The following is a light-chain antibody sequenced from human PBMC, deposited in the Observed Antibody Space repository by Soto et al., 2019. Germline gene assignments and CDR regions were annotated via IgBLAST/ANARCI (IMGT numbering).Light chain of an antibody. Sequence: EIVLTQSPATLSLSPGERATLSCRASQSVSSSYLAWYRQKPGQAPRLLIYGASSRATGIPDRVSGSGSGTDFTLTISRLEPEDFAVYYCQQYGSSPCTFGQGTKLQIK. V-gene: IGKV3-20*01. CDR2: GAS. CDR3: QQYGSSPCT. CDR1: QSVSSSY. J-gene: IGKJ2*02.